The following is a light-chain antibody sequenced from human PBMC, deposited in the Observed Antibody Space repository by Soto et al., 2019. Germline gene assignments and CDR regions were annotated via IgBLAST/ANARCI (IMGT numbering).Light chain of an antibody. CDR1: SSDVGIYNY. J-gene: IGLJ3*02. CDR2: EVS. Sequence: QSALTQPASVSGSPGQSIAISCTGSSSDVGIYNYVSWYQQHPGKVPKLIIYEVSNRPSGVSNRFSGSKSGNTASLTISGLQAEDEADYYCQSYDSSLGGWVFGGGTKLTVL. V-gene: IGLV2-14*01. CDR3: QSYDSSLGGWV.